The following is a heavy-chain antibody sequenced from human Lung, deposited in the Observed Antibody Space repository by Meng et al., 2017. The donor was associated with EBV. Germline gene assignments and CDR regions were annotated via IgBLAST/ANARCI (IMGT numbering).Heavy chain of an antibody. CDR2: INTNTGKP. D-gene: IGHD6-25*01. Sequence: GQLVQSRSELKKPGASVRISCKASGYTFTTYGMNWVRQAPGQGLEWMGWINTNTGKPTYAQGLTGRFVFSLDTSVSTAYLQISSLKAEDTAVYYCARDSEAADYWGQGTLVTVSS. CDR1: GYTFTTYG. CDR3: ARDSEAADY. J-gene: IGHJ4*02. V-gene: IGHV7-4-1*02.